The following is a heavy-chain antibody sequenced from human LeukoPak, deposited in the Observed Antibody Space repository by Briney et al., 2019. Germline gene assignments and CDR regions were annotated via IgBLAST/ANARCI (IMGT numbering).Heavy chain of an antibody. V-gene: IGHV1-69*04. CDR1: GGTSNSHA. CDR3: ATTNDGGGYQWGDFFDF. D-gene: IGHD3-22*01. J-gene: IGHJ4*02. CDR2: IIPNLGTT. Sequence: SVKVSCKASGGTSNSHAISWVRQAPGQGLEWMGRIIPNLGTTNRAQNFQDRVTLTADKSTNTAYMELTSLTSDDTAVYYCATTNDGGGYQWGDFFDFWGLGTLVTVSS.